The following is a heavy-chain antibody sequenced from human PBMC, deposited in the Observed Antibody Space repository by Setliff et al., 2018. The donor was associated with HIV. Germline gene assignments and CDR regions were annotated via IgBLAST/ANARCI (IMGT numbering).Heavy chain of an antibody. V-gene: IGHV4-4*09. CDR1: GGSFTAYY. J-gene: IGHJ4*02. D-gene: IGHD1-1*01. CDR2: FYTSGST. CDR3: ARRPPLTTGREYYFDF. Sequence: SETLSLTCTVSGGSFTAYYWSWLQQPPGKELEWIGYFYTSGSTNYNPSLKSRVTISIDTSKNQFSLKLNAVTAADTAVYYCARRPPLTTGREYYFDFWGQGTLVTVSS.